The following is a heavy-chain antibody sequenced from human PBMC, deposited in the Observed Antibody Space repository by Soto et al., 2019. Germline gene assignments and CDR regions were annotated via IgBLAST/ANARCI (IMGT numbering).Heavy chain of an antibody. CDR2: INHSGST. V-gene: IGHV4-34*01. CDR3: AGSGSYFAPQFDY. Sequence: SETLSLTCAVYGGSFSGYYWSWIRQPPGKGLEWIGEINHSGSTNYNPSLKSRVTISVDTSKNQFSLKLSSVTAADTAVYYCAGSGSYFAPQFDYWGQGTLVTVSS. D-gene: IGHD3-10*01. CDR1: GGSFSGYY. J-gene: IGHJ4*02.